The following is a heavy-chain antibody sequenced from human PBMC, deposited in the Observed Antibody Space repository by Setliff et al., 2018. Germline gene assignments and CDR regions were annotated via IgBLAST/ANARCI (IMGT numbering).Heavy chain of an antibody. V-gene: IGHV3-NL1*01. CDR2: ISGSGSNT. CDR1: GFTFSGYG. J-gene: IGHJ4*02. Sequence: QPGGSLRLSCAASGFTFSGYGIHWVRQAPGKGLEWVSAISGSGSNTFYADSVTGRFTISRDNSLNTLYLQMNSLRAEDTAVYYCARDLGDSGSYSPGSDYWGQGTLVTVSS. CDR3: ARDLGDSGSYSPGSDY. D-gene: IGHD1-26*01.